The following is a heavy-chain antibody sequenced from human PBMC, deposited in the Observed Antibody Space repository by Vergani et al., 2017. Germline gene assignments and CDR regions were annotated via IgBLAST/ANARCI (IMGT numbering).Heavy chain of an antibody. CDR2: ISHSGST. Sequence: QVQLQESGPGLVKPPATLSLTCAVSGDSFRSNKLWTWVRQSPGKTLEWIGEISHSGSTNYNPSLKGRVTLSLDTSKNQFYLRLSSVTAADTAVYYCARDPKSYCSGGSCFSVWGAFDIWGRGTTVTVSS. CDR3: ARDPKSYCSGGSCFSVWGAFDI. V-gene: IGHV4-4*03. CDR1: GDSFRSNKL. J-gene: IGHJ3*02. D-gene: IGHD2-15*01.